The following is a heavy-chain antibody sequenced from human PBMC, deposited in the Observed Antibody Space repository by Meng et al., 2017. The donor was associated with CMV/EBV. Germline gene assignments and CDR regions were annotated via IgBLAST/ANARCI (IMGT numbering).Heavy chain of an antibody. CDR3: TTGVVYYYYYGMDV. CDR1: GFTLSNAW. D-gene: IGHD3-10*01. V-gene: IGHV3-15*01. CDR2: IKSKTDGGTT. J-gene: IGHJ6*02. Sequence: GESLKISCAASGFTLSNAWMSWVRQAPGKGLEWVGRIKSKTDGGTTDYAAPVKGRFTISRDDSKNTLYLQMNSLKTEDTAVYYCTTGVVYYYYYGMDVWGQGTTVTVSS.